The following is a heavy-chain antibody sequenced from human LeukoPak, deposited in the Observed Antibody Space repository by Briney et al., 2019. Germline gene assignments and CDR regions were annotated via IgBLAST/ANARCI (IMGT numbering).Heavy chain of an antibody. CDR3: AKDDGVGSSDY. CDR1: GFTFNDYY. CDR2: INIGGTNT. D-gene: IGHD3-3*01. Sequence: GGSLRLSCAASGFTFNDYYMSWIRQAPGKGLEWLSYINIGGTNTHYADSVKGRFTISRDNSKNTLYLQMNSLRAEDTAVYYCAKDDGVGSSDYWGQGTLVTVSS. V-gene: IGHV3-11*05. J-gene: IGHJ4*02.